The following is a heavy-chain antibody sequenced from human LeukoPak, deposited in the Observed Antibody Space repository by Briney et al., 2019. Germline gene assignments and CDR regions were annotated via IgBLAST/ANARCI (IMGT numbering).Heavy chain of an antibody. D-gene: IGHD2-15*01. CDR3: AKGRLVVAAHPGWYFDL. Sequence: PGGSPRLSCAASGFTFSSYAMSWVRQAPGKGLEWVSAISGSGGSTYYADSVKGRFTISRDNSKNTLYLQMNSLRAEDTAVYYCAKGRLVVAAHPGWYFDLWGRGTLVTVSS. CDR1: GFTFSSYA. CDR2: ISGSGGST. V-gene: IGHV3-23*01. J-gene: IGHJ2*01.